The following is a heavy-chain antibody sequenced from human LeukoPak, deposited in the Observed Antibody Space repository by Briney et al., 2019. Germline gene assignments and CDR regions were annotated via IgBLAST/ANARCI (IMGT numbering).Heavy chain of an antibody. CDR2: IYHSGST. Sequence: PSQTLSLTCAVSGGSISSGGYSWSWIRQPPGKGLEWIGYIYHSGSTYYNPSLKSRVTISVDTSKNQFSLKLSSVTAADTAVYYCARGRITEGYCSSTSCVSGGQNFDYWGQGTLVTVSS. V-gene: IGHV4-30-2*01. J-gene: IGHJ4*02. D-gene: IGHD2-2*01. CDR3: ARGRITEGYCSSTSCVSGGQNFDY. CDR1: GGSISSGGYS.